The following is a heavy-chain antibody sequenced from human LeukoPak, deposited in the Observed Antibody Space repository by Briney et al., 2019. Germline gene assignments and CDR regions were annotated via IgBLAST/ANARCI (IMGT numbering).Heavy chain of an antibody. J-gene: IGHJ4*02. Sequence: QPGGSLRLSCAASGFTFSSYEMNWVRQAPGKGMEWVSGISGGSGDSIYYAESVRGRFTISRDNSKNTLYLQMNSLRAEDTAVYYCAKGTIIVVLDGYWGQGTLVTVSS. V-gene: IGHV3-23*01. CDR1: GFTFSSYE. D-gene: IGHD3-22*01. CDR2: ISGGSGDSI. CDR3: AKGTIIVVLDGY.